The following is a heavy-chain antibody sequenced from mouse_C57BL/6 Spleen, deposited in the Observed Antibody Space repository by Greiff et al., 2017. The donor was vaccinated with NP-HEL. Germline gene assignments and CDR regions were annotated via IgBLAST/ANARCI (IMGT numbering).Heavy chain of an antibody. D-gene: IGHD2-4*01. CDR3: ARGRYDYDAYAMDY. Sequence: VQLQQSGAELARPGASVKLSCKASGYTFTSYGISWVKQRTGQGLEWIGEIYPRSGNTYYNEKFKGKATLTADKSSSTAYMELRSLTSEDSAVYFCARGRYDYDAYAMDYWGQGTSVTVSS. CDR1: GYTFTSYG. J-gene: IGHJ4*01. V-gene: IGHV1-81*01. CDR2: IYPRSGNT.